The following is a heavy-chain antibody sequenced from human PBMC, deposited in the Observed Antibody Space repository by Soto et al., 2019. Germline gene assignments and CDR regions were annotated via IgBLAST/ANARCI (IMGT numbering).Heavy chain of an antibody. D-gene: IGHD3-10*01. Sequence: QVQLVQSGAEVRRPGASVKLSCKAFGYTFTNYALHWVRQAPGQRPEWMGWINPDNGNTKYSQKFQGRLTITRDTPASTAYMELDSLTSEDTAVYYCTKDRIIMIRGVLIFHYWGQGALVTVSS. J-gene: IGHJ4*02. V-gene: IGHV1-3*01. CDR1: GYTFTNYA. CDR3: TKDRIIMIRGVLIFHY. CDR2: INPDNGNT.